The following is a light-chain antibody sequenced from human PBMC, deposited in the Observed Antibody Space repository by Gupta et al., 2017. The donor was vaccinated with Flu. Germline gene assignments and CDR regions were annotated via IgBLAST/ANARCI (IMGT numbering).Light chain of an antibody. J-gene: IGKJ2*01. CDR3: QQEDNSTET. CDR2: KAS. V-gene: IGKV1-5*03. Sequence: PSPLFSSVRDRVTITCRASQSIRDWLAWYQQKPGKAPHLLIYKASTLETGVPSRFSGSGSWTEFTLTISSLQPDDFATYYCQQEDNSTETFGQGTKLEIK. CDR1: QSIRDW.